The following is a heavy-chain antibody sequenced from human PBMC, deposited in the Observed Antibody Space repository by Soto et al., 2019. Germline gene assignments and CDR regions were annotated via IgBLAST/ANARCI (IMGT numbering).Heavy chain of an antibody. D-gene: IGHD2-8*01. Sequence: RVVESGGGLVQPGGSLRLSCAASGFTFSAYSMNWARQAPGKGLERVSYITAGSDTVFYADSVKGRFTISRDNAKNSLYLQMNSLRDEDTAVYYCARDNGMAGSFDPWGPGTLVTVSS. CDR3: ARDNGMAGSFDP. J-gene: IGHJ5*02. V-gene: IGHV3-48*02. CDR2: ITAGSDTV. CDR1: GFTFSAYS.